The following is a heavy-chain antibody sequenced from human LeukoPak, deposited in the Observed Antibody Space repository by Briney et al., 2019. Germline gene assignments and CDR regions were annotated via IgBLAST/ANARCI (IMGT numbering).Heavy chain of an antibody. V-gene: IGHV3-21*01. Sequence: GGSLRLSCAASGFTFSSYSMNWVRQAPGKGLEWVSAISGSGGSTYYADSVKGRFTISRDNAKNSLYLQMNSLRAEDTAVYYCARDDYGDYIQFDYWGQGTLVTVSS. CDR2: ISGSGGST. CDR3: ARDDYGDYIQFDY. J-gene: IGHJ4*02. CDR1: GFTFSSYS. D-gene: IGHD4-17*01.